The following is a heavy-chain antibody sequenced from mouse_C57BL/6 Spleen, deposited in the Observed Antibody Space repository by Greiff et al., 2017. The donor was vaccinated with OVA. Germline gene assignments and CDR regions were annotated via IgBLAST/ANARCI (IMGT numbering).Heavy chain of an antibody. J-gene: IGHJ2*01. Sequence: VQLQQPGAELVKPGASVKLSCKASGYTFTSYWMHWVKQRPGRGLEWIGRIDPKSGGTKYNEKFKSKATLTVDKPSSTAYMQLSSLTSEDSAVYYCAREIFYYGSPDYWGQGTTLTVSS. CDR2: IDPKSGGT. CDR3: AREIFYYGSPDY. D-gene: IGHD1-1*01. CDR1: GYTFTSYW. V-gene: IGHV1-72*01.